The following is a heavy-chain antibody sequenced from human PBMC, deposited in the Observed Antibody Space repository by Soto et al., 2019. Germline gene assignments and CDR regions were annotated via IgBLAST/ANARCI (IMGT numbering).Heavy chain of an antibody. V-gene: IGHV6-1*01. CDR3: ARGSKEENYSYYHYYMAV. D-gene: IGHD3-10*01. Sequence: SQTLSLTCVISGDSGCTNSAAAWNWIRQSPSRGLEWLGRTCYRSKWYNDYASSVKSRITINPDTSKNQFSLQLNSVTPEDTAVYYCARGSKEENYSYYHYYMAVSGKGTTVPVSS. CDR2: TCYRSKWYN. J-gene: IGHJ6*03. CDR1: GDSGCTNSAAA.